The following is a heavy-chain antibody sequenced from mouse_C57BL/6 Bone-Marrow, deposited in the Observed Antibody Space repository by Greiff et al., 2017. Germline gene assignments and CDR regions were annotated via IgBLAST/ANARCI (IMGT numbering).Heavy chain of an antibody. CDR2: ISSGSSTL. V-gene: IGHV5-17*01. Sequence: EVKLMESGGGLVKPGGSLKLSCAASGFTFSDYGMHWVRQAPEKGLEWVAYISSGSSTLYYADTVKGRFTISRDNAKNTLFLPMTSLRSEDTAMYYCAREGVNYWGQGTTLTVSS. CDR3: AREGVNY. D-gene: IGHD2-12*01. CDR1: GFTFSDYG. J-gene: IGHJ2*01.